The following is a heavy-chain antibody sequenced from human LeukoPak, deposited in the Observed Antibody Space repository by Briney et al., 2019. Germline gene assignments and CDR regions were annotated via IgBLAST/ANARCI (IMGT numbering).Heavy chain of an antibody. CDR1: GFTFDDYA. J-gene: IGHJ6*02. CDR2: ISWNSGSI. Sequence: GGSLRLSCAASGFTFDDYAMHWVRQAPGKGLEWVSGISWNSGSIGYADSVKGRFTISRDNAKNALYLQMNSLRAEDTAVYYCARVGYYGSGRLHYYYYGMDVWGQGTTVTVSS. V-gene: IGHV3-9*01. D-gene: IGHD3-10*01. CDR3: ARVGYYGSGRLHYYYYGMDV.